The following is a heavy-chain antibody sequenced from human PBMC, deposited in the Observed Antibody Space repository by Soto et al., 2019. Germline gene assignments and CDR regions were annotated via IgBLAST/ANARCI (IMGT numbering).Heavy chain of an antibody. Sequence: GGSLRLSCAVSGFTVSSNSMSWVRLAPGKGLEWVSSIYRDGSTYYADSVKGRFTISRDVSKDTLYLQMTSLRADDTAMYFCARSLFMVAPDNEPFDYWGQGTLVTVSS. CDR1: GFTVSSNS. CDR2: IYRDGST. J-gene: IGHJ4*02. V-gene: IGHV3-53*01. D-gene: IGHD5-12*01. CDR3: ARSLFMVAPDNEPFDY.